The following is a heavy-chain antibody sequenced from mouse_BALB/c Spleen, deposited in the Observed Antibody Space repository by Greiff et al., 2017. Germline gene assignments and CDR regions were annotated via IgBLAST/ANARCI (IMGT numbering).Heavy chain of an antibody. CDR1: GYTFTSYY. CDR2: IYPGNVNT. Sequence: QVQLKQSGPELVKPGASVRISCKASGYTFTSYYIHWVKQRPGQGLEWIGWIYPGNVNTKYNEKFKGKATLTADKSSSTAYMQLSSLTSEDSAVYFCASYENYGFAYWGQGTLVTVSA. J-gene: IGHJ3*01. CDR3: ASYENYGFAY. V-gene: IGHV1S56*01. D-gene: IGHD1-1*01.